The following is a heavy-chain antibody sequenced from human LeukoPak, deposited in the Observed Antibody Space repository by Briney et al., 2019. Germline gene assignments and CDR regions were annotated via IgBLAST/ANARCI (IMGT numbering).Heavy chain of an antibody. Sequence: GGSLRLSCAASGFTFSSYAMSWVRQAPGKGLEWVSAISGSGGSTYYADSVKGRFTISRDNSKDTLYLQMNSLRAEDTAVYYCAKTVAGGNSYYFDYWGQGTLVTVSS. CDR3: AKTVAGGNSYYFDY. D-gene: IGHD6-19*01. J-gene: IGHJ4*02. V-gene: IGHV3-23*01. CDR1: GFTFSSYA. CDR2: ISGSGGST.